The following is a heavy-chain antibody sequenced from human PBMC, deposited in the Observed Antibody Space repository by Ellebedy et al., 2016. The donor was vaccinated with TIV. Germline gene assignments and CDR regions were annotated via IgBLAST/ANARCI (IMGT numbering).Heavy chain of an antibody. CDR3: ARQLVVVTAALPPDY. Sequence: GKSLKISCAASGFSFSGYWMHWVRQAPGKGLLWVSRIVGDGSDTKYAESVKGRFTISRDNAKNSLYLQMNSLRAEDTAVYYCARQLVVVTAALPPDYWGQGTLVTVSS. V-gene: IGHV3-74*01. CDR2: IVGDGSDT. D-gene: IGHD2-15*01. CDR1: GFSFSGYW. J-gene: IGHJ4*02.